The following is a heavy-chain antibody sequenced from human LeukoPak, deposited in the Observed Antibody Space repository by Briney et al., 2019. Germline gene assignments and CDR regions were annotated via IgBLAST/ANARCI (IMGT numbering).Heavy chain of an antibody. CDR2: IYYTGST. J-gene: IGHJ4*02. CDR3: ARDLGDYYDSSGYYYY. V-gene: IGHV4-39*07. Sequence: SETLSLTCTVSGGSISSSNHYWGWIRQPPGKGLEWIGSIYYTGSTYYNPSLKSRVTISVDTSKNQFSLKLSSVTAADTAVYYCARDLGDYYDSSGYYYYWGQGTLVTVSS. CDR1: GGSISSSNHY. D-gene: IGHD3-22*01.